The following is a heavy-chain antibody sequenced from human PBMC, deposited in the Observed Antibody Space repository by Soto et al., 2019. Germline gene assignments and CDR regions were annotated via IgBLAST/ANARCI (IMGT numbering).Heavy chain of an antibody. CDR1: GYTLNTYY. D-gene: IGHD2-21*02. V-gene: IGHV1-46*02. J-gene: IGHJ4*02. Sequence: ASVKVSCKPSGYTLNTYYLHWVRQAPGQGLEGMGIIHPSGGGSTYAQKFLGRVTMTRDTSTSTVFMELSSLRSADTAVYYCARGGHIAVVTASFDYWGQGTLVTAPQ. CDR3: ARGGHIAVVTASFDY. CDR2: IHPSGGGS.